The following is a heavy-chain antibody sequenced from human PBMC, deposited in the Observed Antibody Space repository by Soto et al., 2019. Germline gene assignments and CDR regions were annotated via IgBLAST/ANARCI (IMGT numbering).Heavy chain of an antibody. D-gene: IGHD3-10*02. V-gene: IGHV5-10-1*01. J-gene: IGHJ4*02. CDR1: GYTFTNFW. CDR3: ARTHVRRRIIDY. CDR2: IDPSDSYT. Sequence: PGESLKISCEASGYTFTNFWISWVRQLPGKGLEWMGRIDPSDSYTNYSPSFQGHVTISTDESFSTAYLQWSSLKVSDSAMYYCARTHVRRRIIDYWGQGALVTVSS.